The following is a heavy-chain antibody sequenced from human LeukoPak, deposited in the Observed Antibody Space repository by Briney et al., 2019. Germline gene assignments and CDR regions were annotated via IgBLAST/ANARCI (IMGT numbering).Heavy chain of an antibody. Sequence: GSLRLSCAGSGFTVSSNYMSWVRQAPGKGLEWVSVIYSGGSTYYADSVKGRFTISRDSSKNTLYLQMNSLGAEDTAVYYCARGRGSGWPFDYWGQGTLVTVSS. D-gene: IGHD6-19*01. CDR2: IYSGGST. J-gene: IGHJ4*02. CDR3: ARGRGSGWPFDY. CDR1: GFTVSSNY. V-gene: IGHV3-66*01.